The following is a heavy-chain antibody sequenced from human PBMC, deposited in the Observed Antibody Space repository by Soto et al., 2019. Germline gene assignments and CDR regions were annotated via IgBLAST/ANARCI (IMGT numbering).Heavy chain of an antibody. J-gene: IGHJ4*02. CDR2: IIPILGIA. CDR1: GGTFSSYT. Sequence: GASVKVSCKASGGTFSSYTISWVRQAPGQGLEWMGRIIPILGIANYAQKFQGRVTITADKSTSTAYMELSSLRSEDTAVYYCARAGGDCTNGVCLYSSDWYYFDYWGQGTLVTVSS. CDR3: ARAGGDCTNGVCLYSSDWYYFDY. D-gene: IGHD2-8*01. V-gene: IGHV1-69*02.